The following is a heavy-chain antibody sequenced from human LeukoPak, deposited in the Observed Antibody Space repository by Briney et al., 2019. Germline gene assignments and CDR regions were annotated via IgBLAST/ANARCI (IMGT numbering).Heavy chain of an antibody. CDR3: VRDKLTGASRLDY. CDR2: IKQDGSEI. CDR1: GFTFSNYW. J-gene: IGHJ4*02. D-gene: IGHD7-27*01. V-gene: IGHV3-7*03. Sequence: GGSLRLSCAASGFTFSNYWMSWVRQAPGKELEWVANIKQDGSEIYYVDSVKGRFTISRDNAKNSLYLQMNSLRAEDTAVYYCVRDKLTGASRLDYWGQGTRVTVSS.